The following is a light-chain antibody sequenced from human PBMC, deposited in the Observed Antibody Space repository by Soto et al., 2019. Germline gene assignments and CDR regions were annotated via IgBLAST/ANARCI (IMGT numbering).Light chain of an antibody. J-gene: IGKJ1*01. V-gene: IGKV3-15*01. CDR2: GAS. CDR1: QSVSSN. CDR3: QQYNNCPPWT. Sequence: EIVMTQSPATLSVSPGDRATLSCRASQSVSSNLAWYQQKPGQAPRLLIYGASTMATGIPARFSGSGSGTEFTLTISSLQSEDFAVYYCQQYNNCPPWTFGQGTKVEIK.